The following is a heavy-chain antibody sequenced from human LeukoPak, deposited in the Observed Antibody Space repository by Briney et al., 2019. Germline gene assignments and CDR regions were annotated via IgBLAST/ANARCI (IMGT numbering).Heavy chain of an antibody. J-gene: IGHJ4*02. CDR3: ARVRTSRAIVVVVAAPGSFDY. D-gene: IGHD2-15*01. CDR1: GGSFSGCY. V-gene: IGHV4-34*01. Sequence: SETLSLTCAVYGGSFSGCYWSWICQPPGKGLEWIGEINHSGSTNYNPSLKSRVTISVDTSKNQSSLKLSSVTAADTAVYYCARVRTSRAIVVVVAAPGSFDYWGQGTLVTVSS. CDR2: INHSGST.